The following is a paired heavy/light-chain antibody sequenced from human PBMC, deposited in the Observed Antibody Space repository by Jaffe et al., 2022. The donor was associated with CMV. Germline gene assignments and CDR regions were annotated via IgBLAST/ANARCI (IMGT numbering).Light chain of an antibody. CDR2: AAS. CDR1: QNIRMY. J-gene: IGKJ2*01. CDR3: QQTYSTLSYT. V-gene: IGKV1-39*01. Sequence: DIQMTQSPSSLSASVGDRVTITCRSSQNIRMYLNWYQQKPGKAPNLLIYAASSLQSGVPSRFSGSGSGTDFTLTISSLQPEDSATYYCQQTYSTLSYTFGQGTKLEIK.
Heavy chain of an antibody. Sequence: QLQLQESGPGLVKPSETLSLTCAVSGGSISSSSDYWAWIRQPPGKGLEWIGSFYYTGSTYYNPSLKSRVTLSVDTSKNQLSLRLSSVTAADTAVYYCARHQYYYDSRGYSDSWGQGTLVTVSS. V-gene: IGHV4-39*01. CDR1: GGSISSSSDY. CDR3: ARHQYYYDSRGYSDS. J-gene: IGHJ4*02. D-gene: IGHD3-22*01. CDR2: FYYTGST.